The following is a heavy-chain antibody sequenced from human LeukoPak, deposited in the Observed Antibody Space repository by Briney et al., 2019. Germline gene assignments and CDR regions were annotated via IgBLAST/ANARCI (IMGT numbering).Heavy chain of an antibody. CDR2: IYSGGST. CDR3: AGDIYYDSSAEDY. J-gene: IGHJ4*02. V-gene: IGHV3-53*01. Sequence: GGSLRLSCAASGFTVSSNYMSWVRQAPGKGLEWVSVIYSGGSTYYADSVKGRFTISRDNAKNSLYLQMNSLRAEDTALYYCAGDIYYDSSAEDYWGQGTLVTVSS. CDR1: GFTVSSNY. D-gene: IGHD3-22*01.